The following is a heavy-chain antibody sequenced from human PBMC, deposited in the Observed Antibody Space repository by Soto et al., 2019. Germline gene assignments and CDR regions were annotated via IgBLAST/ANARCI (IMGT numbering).Heavy chain of an antibody. CDR3: AKDRQPDGIWTFDY. CDR1: GFTFSTYT. D-gene: IGHD2-15*01. CDR2: IIGGSNGGT. V-gene: IGHV3-23*01. Sequence: PGGSLRLSCSASGFTFSTYTMNWVRQAPGKGLEWVSGIIGGSNGGTYYADSVKGRFTISRDNSQNMLFLQMNSLRAEDTAIYCCAKDRQPDGIWTFDYWGRGTLVTVSS. J-gene: IGHJ4*02.